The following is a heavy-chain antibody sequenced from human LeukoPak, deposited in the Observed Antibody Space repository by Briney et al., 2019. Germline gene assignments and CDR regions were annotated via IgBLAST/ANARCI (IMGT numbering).Heavy chain of an antibody. CDR2: IYTSGST. J-gene: IGHJ3*02. Sequence: SETLSLTCAVSGGSISVYYWSWIRQPAGKGLEWIGRIYTSGSTYYNSSLKSRVTMSVDTSKNQFSLKLSSVTAADTAVYYCASGVYRNAFDIWGQGTMVTVSS. D-gene: IGHD1-14*01. CDR1: GGSISVYY. CDR3: ASGVYRNAFDI. V-gene: IGHV4-4*07.